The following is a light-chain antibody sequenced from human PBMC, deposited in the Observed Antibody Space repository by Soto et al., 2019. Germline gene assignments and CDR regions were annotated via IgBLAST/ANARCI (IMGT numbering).Light chain of an antibody. CDR2: DNN. CDR1: DSNIGNNF. V-gene: IGLV1-51*01. CDR3: GTWDSSLSVWV. J-gene: IGLJ3*02. Sequence: QSVLTQPPSVSAPPGQKVTISCSGSDSNIGNNFVSWYQQLPGTAPKLLIFDNNKRPSGIPDRFSGSRSGTSATLGITGLQTGDEADYYCGTWDSSLSVWVFGGGTKLTVL.